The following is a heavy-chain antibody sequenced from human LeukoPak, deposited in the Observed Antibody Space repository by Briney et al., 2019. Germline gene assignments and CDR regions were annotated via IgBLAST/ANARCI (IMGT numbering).Heavy chain of an antibody. CDR3: ARHSGSGYYFYFYTMDV. V-gene: IGHV4/OR15-8*01. Sequence: SETLSLTCDVSGGSIDSTNWWNWVRQPPGKGLEWIGEIHHDGRINYNPSLKSRVTLSVDKSKNQFSLRLNSVTAADTAVYYCARHSGSGYYFYFYTMDVWGQGATVTVSS. CDR2: IHHDGRI. CDR1: GGSIDSTNW. D-gene: IGHD1-26*01. J-gene: IGHJ6*01.